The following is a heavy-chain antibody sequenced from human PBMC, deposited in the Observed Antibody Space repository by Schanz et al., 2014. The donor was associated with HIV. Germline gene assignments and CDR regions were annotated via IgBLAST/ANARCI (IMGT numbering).Heavy chain of an antibody. CDR2: ISNDGSNE. Sequence: QVQVVESGGGVVQPGRSLRLSCAASEFIFSSYGIHWVRQAPGKGLEWVAVISNDGSNEYYADSVKGRFTLSRDNSKNTLYLQMNSLRAEDTAVYYCARGGLQWHPEWFDYWGQGTLVTVSS. CDR3: ARGGLQWHPEWFDY. J-gene: IGHJ4*02. V-gene: IGHV3-30*03. D-gene: IGHD4-4*01. CDR1: EFIFSSYG.